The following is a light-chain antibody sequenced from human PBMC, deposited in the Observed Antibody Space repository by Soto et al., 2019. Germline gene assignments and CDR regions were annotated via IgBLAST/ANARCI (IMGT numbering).Light chain of an antibody. Sequence: EIVLTQSPGTLSLSPVERATLSCMASQSVSSSYLAWYQQKPGQAPRLLIHGASSRATCIPDRFSGSGSGTDFTLTISRLEPEDFAVYYCQQYGSSPQAFGGGTKVDIK. CDR2: GAS. J-gene: IGKJ4*01. CDR1: QSVSSSY. CDR3: QQYGSSPQA. V-gene: IGKV3-20*01.